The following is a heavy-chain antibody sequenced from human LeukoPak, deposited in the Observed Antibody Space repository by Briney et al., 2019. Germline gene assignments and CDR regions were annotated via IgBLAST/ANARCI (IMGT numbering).Heavy chain of an antibody. Sequence: GGSLRLSCAASGFTFSSYSMNWVRQAPGKGLEWVSSISSSSSYIYYADSVKGRFTISRDNAKNSLYLQMNSLRAEDTAVYYCATAGSSSWYNAFDIWGQGTMVTVSS. J-gene: IGHJ3*02. CDR1: GFTFSSYS. CDR3: ATAGSSSWYNAFDI. V-gene: IGHV3-21*01. CDR2: ISSSSSYI. D-gene: IGHD6-13*01.